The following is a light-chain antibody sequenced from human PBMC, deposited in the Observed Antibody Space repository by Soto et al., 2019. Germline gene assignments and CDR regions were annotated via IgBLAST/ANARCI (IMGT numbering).Light chain of an antibody. CDR3: AAWDDSLNGLYV. CDR1: SSNIGSNT. CDR2: SNN. V-gene: IGLV1-44*01. Sequence: QSVLTQPPSASGTPGQRVTISCSGSSSNIGSNTVNWYQHLPGTAPKLLIYSNNQRPSGVPDRFSGSKSGTSAPLAISGLQSEDVADYYCAAWDDSLNGLYVFGTGTKLTVL. J-gene: IGLJ1*01.